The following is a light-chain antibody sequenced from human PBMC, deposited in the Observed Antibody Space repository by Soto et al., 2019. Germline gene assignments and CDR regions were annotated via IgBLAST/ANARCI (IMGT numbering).Light chain of an antibody. CDR3: TSYTSNSTPYV. Sequence: QSALTQPAAVTGSPGQSITISCAGTSRDVGAYTYVSWYQQHPGKAPKLMIYDVSNRPSGVSNRFSGSKSGNTAFLIISGLQAEDEADYYCTSYTSNSTPYVFGGGTKVTVL. CDR1: SRDVGAYTY. V-gene: IGLV2-14*01. J-gene: IGLJ1*01. CDR2: DVS.